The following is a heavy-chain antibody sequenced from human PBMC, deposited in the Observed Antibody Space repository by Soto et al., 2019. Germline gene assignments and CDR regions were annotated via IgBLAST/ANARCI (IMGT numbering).Heavy chain of an antibody. D-gene: IGHD6-6*01. CDR2: ISGSGDST. J-gene: IGHJ4*02. CDR3: AKAPAAEQLVDY. Sequence: GGSLRLSCAASGFTFSSYAMSWVRQAPGKGLEWVSAISGSGDSTYYADSVKGRFTISRDNSKNTLYLQMNSLRAEDTAVYYCAKAPAAEQLVDYWGQGTLVTVSS. V-gene: IGHV3-23*01. CDR1: GFTFSSYA.